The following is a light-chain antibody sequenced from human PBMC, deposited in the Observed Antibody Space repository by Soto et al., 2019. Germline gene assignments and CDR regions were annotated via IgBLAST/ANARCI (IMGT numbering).Light chain of an antibody. CDR2: GAS. J-gene: IGKJ5*01. CDR1: QSVISYY. CDR3: QQYGSSVFT. Sequence: ETVFTQAPGTLSFSRGETATLSCRASQSVISYYLAWYQQKPDQAPRLVIYGASGRAAGIPDRFNGSGSGTDFTLTISRLEPEDFAMYYCQQYGSSVFTFGQGTRLEIK. V-gene: IGKV3-20*01.